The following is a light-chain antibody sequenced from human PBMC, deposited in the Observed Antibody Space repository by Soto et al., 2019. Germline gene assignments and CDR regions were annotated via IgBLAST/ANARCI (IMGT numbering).Light chain of an antibody. CDR2: DAF. V-gene: IGKV3-11*01. CDR3: QQRSNWPRT. Sequence: EILLTQSPATLSFSPGERATLSCRASQSVSTYLAWYQQKPGQAPRLLIYDAFNRATGVPARFSGSGSGTDFTLTISSLEPEDLAVYYCQQRSNWPRTFGQGTKVDI. CDR1: QSVSTY. J-gene: IGKJ1*01.